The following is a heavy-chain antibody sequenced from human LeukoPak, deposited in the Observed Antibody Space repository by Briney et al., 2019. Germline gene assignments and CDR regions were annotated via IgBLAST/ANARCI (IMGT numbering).Heavy chain of an antibody. J-gene: IGHJ4*02. CDR3: ARPSGTVATNFDY. D-gene: IGHD4-23*01. V-gene: IGHV5-51*01. CDR1: GYSFTSYW. CDR2: IYPGDSDT. Sequence: GESLKISCKGSGYSFTSYWIVWVRQMPGKGLEWMGIIYPGDSDTRYNPSFQGQVTISADKSISTAYLQWSSLKASDTAMYYCARPSGTVATNFDYWGQGTLVTVSS.